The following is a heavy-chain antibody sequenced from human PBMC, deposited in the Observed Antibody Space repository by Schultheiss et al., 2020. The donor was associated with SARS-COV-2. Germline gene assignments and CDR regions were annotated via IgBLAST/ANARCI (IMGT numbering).Heavy chain of an antibody. CDR2: ISAYNGNT. J-gene: IGHJ5*02. V-gene: IGHV1-18*01. CDR3: ARECPNVVVPAAPGHWFDP. Sequence: GGSLRLSCKASGYTFTSYGISWVRQAPGQGLEWMGWISAYNGNTNYAQKLQGRVTMTTDTSTSTAYMELRSLRSDDTAVYYCARECPNVVVPAAPGHWFDPWGQGTLVTGSS. CDR1: GYTFTSYG. D-gene: IGHD2-2*01.